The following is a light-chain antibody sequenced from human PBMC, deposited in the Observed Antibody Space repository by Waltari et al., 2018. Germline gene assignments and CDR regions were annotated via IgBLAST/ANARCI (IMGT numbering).Light chain of an antibody. V-gene: IGLV4-69*01. Sequence: QLVLTQSPSASASLVAPVKLTCTLTSGHSSNVIAWHQQQPEKGPRYLMKVNSDGSHSKGDKIPDRFAGSSSGAEHYLTISSLQSEDEADYYCQTGGHGTWVFGGGTKLTVL. CDR3: QTGGHGTWV. CDR1: SGHSSNV. J-gene: IGLJ3*02. CDR2: VNSDGSH.